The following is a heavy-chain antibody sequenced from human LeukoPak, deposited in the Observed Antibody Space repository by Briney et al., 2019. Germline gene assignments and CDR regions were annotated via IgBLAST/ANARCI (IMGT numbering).Heavy chain of an antibody. CDR2: IYPGDSDT. CDR3: ARHGPLGGVPAAINWFDP. Sequence: GESLKISCKGSGYSFTSYWIGWVRQMPGKGLERMGIIYPGDSDTRYSPSFQGQVTISADKSISTAYLQWSSLKASDTAMYYCARHGPLGGVPAAINWFDPWGQGTLVTVSS. CDR1: GYSFTSYW. J-gene: IGHJ5*02. D-gene: IGHD2-2*02. V-gene: IGHV5-51*01.